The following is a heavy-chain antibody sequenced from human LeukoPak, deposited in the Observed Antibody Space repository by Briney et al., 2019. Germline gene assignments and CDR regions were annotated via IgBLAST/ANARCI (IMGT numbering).Heavy chain of an antibody. CDR3: AKGVGAYYYYYYMDV. D-gene: IGHD1-26*01. CDR1: GFTFSSYW. V-gene: IGHV3-7*01. CDR2: IKQDGSEK. Sequence: GGSLRLSCAASGFTFSSYWMSWVRQAPGKGLEWVANIKQDGSEKYYVDSVKGRFTISRDNAKNSLFLQMNSLRAEDTAVYYCAKGVGAYYYYYYMDVWGKGTTVTISS. J-gene: IGHJ6*03.